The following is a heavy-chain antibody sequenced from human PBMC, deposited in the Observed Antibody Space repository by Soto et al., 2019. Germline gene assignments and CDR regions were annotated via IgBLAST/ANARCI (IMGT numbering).Heavy chain of an antibody. CDR2: INHSGST. CDR3: ARALGYCTNGVCYRRRFYYYYYGMDV. J-gene: IGHJ6*02. CDR1: GGSFSGYY. Sequence: SETLSLTCAVYGGSFSGYYWSWIRQPPGKGLEWIGEINHSGSTNYNPSLKSRVTISVDASKNQFSLKLSSVTAADTAVYYCARALGYCTNGVCYRRRFYYYYYGMDVWGQGTTVTVSS. D-gene: IGHD2-8*01. V-gene: IGHV4-34*01.